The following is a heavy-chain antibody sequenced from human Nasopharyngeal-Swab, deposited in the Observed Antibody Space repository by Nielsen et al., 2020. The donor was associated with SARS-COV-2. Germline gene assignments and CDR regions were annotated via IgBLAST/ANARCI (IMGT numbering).Heavy chain of an antibody. CDR2: INPSGGST. D-gene: IGHD6-19*01. V-gene: IGHV1-46*01. J-gene: IGHJ5*02. CDR3: ARGTSGSGQWLANWFDP. CDR1: GYTFTSYY. Sequence: ASAQVSCKASGYTFTSYYMHWVRQAPGQGLEWMGIINPSGGSTSYAQKFQGRVTMTRDTSTSTVYMELSSLRSEDTAVYYCARGTSGSGQWLANWFDPWGQGTLVTVSS.